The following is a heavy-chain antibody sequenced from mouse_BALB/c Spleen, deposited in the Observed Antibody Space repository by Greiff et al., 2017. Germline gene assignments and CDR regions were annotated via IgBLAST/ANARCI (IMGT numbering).Heavy chain of an antibody. Sequence: EVQLQESGGGLVQPGGSRKLSCAASGFTFSDYGMAWVRQAPGKGPEWVAFISNLAYSIYYADTVTGRFTISRENAKNTLYLEMSSLRSEDTAMYYCARQLGLSAMDYWGQGTSVTVSS. J-gene: IGHJ4*01. D-gene: IGHD3-1*01. CDR2: ISNLAYSI. CDR1: GFTFSDYG. V-gene: IGHV5-15*02. CDR3: ARQLGLSAMDY.